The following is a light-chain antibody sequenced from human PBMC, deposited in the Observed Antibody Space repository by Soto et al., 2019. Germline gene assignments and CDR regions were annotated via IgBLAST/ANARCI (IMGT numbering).Light chain of an antibody. J-gene: IGKJ4*01. CDR3: QQYATSPLT. CDR1: QSVSSN. V-gene: IGKV3-15*01. CDR2: GAS. Sequence: EIVMTQSAATLSVSPGERATLSCRASQSVSSNLAWYQQKPGQAPRLLIYGASTRATGIPARFSGSGSGTDFTLTITRVEPEDFAVYYCQQYATSPLTFGGGTKVDNK.